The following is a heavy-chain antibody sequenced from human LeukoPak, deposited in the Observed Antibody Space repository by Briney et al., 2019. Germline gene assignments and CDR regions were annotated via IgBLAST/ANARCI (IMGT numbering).Heavy chain of an antibody. Sequence: GGSLRLSCAASGFSLSSYGMNWVRQAPGKGLEWVGGIKFDGIQEFYADSVKGRFTVSKDTSKDTLHLQMDSLRAEDTAVYYCASGSLGHYYDSSGYEYWGQGTLVTVSS. CDR2: IKFDGIQE. CDR1: GFSLSSYG. CDR3: ASGSLGHYYDSSGYEY. J-gene: IGHJ4*02. D-gene: IGHD3-22*01. V-gene: IGHV3-33*05.